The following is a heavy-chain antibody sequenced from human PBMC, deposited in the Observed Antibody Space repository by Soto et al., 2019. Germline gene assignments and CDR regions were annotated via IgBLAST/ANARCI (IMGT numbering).Heavy chain of an antibody. CDR1: GFTVNSNY. CDR3: ARVKPHKTFDY. V-gene: IGHV3-53*01. J-gene: IGHJ4*02. CDR2: IYSGGDT. Sequence: GGSLRLSCAASGFTVNSNYMTWVRQAPGRGLEWVSVIYSGGDTDHADSVKGRFTISRDTSRNTLFPQMNNLRAEDTAVYYCARVKPHKTFDYWGQGTLVTVSS.